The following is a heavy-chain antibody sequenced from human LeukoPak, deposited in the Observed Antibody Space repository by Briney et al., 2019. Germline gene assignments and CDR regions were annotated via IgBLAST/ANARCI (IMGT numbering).Heavy chain of an antibody. CDR1: GGTFSSYA. CDR3: AGAWFGELYAFDI. Sequence: GASVKVSCKASGGTFSSYAISWVRQAPGQGLEWMGRIIPILGIANYAQKFQGRVTITADKSTSTAYMELSSLRSEDTAVYYCAGAWFGELYAFDIWGQGTMVTVSS. CDR2: IIPILGIA. D-gene: IGHD3-10*01. V-gene: IGHV1-69*04. J-gene: IGHJ3*02.